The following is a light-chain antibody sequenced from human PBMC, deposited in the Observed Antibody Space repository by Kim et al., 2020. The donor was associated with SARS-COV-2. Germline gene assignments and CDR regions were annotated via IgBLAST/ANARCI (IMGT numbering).Light chain of an antibody. CDR2: LDGSGSY. V-gene: IGLV4-60*03. CDR1: SGHSNYI. J-gene: IGLJ3*02. CDR3: ETWDNNLGV. Sequence: QPVLTQSSSASASLGSSVKLTCTLSSGHSNYITTRHQQQPGKAPRYLMKLDGSGSYTKGSGVPDRFSGSRSGADRHLTISNLQSEDEADYYCETWDNNLGVFGGGTQLTVL.